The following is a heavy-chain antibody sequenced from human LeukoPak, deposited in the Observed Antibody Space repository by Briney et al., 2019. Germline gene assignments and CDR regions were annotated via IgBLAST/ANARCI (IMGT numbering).Heavy chain of an antibody. V-gene: IGHV4-34*01. J-gene: IGHJ2*01. Sequence: SETLSLTCTVSGGSVSTIDYYWSWIRQPPGKGLEWIGEINHSGSTNYNPSLKSRVTISVDTSKNQFSLKLSSVTAADTAVYYCASLEMATISHWYFDLWGRGTLVTVSS. CDR2: INHSGST. D-gene: IGHD5-24*01. CDR3: ASLEMATISHWYFDL. CDR1: GGSVSTIDYY.